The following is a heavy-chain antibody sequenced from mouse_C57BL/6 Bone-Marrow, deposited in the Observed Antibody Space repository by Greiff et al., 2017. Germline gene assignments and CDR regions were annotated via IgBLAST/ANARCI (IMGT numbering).Heavy chain of an antibody. CDR3: SRKGGITKEWFAY. V-gene: IGHV1-69*01. D-gene: IGHD2-4*01. Sequence: QVQLQQPGAELVMPGASVKLSCKASGYTFTSYWMHWVKQRPGQGLEWIGEIDPSDSYTNYNQKFKGKSTLTVDKSSSTAYLQLSSLTSEDSAVYYCSRKGGITKEWFAYCGQGTLVTVSA. CDR1: GYTFTSYW. CDR2: IDPSDSYT. J-gene: IGHJ3*01.